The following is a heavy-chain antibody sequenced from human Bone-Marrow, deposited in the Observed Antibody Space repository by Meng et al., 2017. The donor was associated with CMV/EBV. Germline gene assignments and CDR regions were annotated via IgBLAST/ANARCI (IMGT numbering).Heavy chain of an antibody. CDR2: IYSGGSST. CDR1: GFTFSSYA. CDR3: EKSMVYSSPSVGPHYFYGMDV. J-gene: IGHJ6*02. Sequence: GESLKISCADSGFTFSSYAMSWVRQAPGKGLEWVSVIYSGGSSTYYADSVKGRYTISRDNSQNTLYLQMNSLRAEDTAVYYCEKSMVYSSPSVGPHYFYGMDVWGQGTTVTVSS. V-gene: IGHV3-23*03. D-gene: IGHD6-6*01.